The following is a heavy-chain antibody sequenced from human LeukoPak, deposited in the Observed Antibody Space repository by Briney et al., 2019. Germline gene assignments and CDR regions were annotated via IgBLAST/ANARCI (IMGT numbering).Heavy chain of an antibody. CDR1: GXTFSSYG. V-gene: IGHV3-30*18. J-gene: IGHJ3*02. CDR2: ISYDGSNK. CDR3: AKDLPATARLDAFDI. D-gene: IGHD2-2*01. Sequence: GRSLRLSCAASGXTFSSYGMHWVRQAPGKGLEWVAVISYDGSNKYYADSVKGRFTISRDNSKNTLYLQMNSLRAEDTAVYYCAKDLPATARLDAFDIWGRGTMVTVSS.